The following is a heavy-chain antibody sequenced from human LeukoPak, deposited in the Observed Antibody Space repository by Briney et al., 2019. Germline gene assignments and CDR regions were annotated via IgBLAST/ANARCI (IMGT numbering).Heavy chain of an antibody. D-gene: IGHD5-24*01. V-gene: IGHV4-4*07. CDR1: DDSISSYY. Sequence: PSETLSLTCTVSDDSISSYYWSWIRQPAGKGLEWIGRIYTNVSTNYNPSLKSRVTISLDTSKNQFSLKLSSVTAADTAVYYCARVHDGYNYAFDYWGQGTLVTVSS. CDR3: ARVHDGYNYAFDY. CDR2: IYTNVST. J-gene: IGHJ4*02.